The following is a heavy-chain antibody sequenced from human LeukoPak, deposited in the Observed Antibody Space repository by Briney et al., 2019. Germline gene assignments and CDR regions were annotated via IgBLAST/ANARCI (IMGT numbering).Heavy chain of an antibody. J-gene: IGHJ4*02. CDR2: ISGSGGST. CDR1: GFTFSSYA. Sequence: KPGGSLRLSCAASGFTFSSYAMSWVRQAPGKGLEWVSAISGSGGSTCYADSVKGRFTISRDNSKNTLYLQMNSLRAEDTAVYYCANGDPYGDYTLGYFDYWGQGTLVTVSS. CDR3: ANGDPYGDYTLGYFDY. D-gene: IGHD4-17*01. V-gene: IGHV3-23*01.